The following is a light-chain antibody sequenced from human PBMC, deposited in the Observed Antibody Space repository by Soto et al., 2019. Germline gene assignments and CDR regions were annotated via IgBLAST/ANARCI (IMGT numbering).Light chain of an antibody. CDR1: SFDVGDYKY. CDR3: SSYTGSNIRYV. J-gene: IGLJ1*01. CDR2: EVS. V-gene: IGLV2-14*01. Sequence: QSVLTQPASVSGSPGQSITISCTGTSFDVGDYKYVSWYQQHPGKAPKLMIYEVSDRPSGVSNRFSGSKSGNTASLTISGLQAEDEADYYCSSYTGSNIRYVFGTGTKVTV.